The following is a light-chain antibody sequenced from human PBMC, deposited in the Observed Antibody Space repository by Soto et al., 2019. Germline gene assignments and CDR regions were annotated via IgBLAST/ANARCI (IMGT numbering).Light chain of an antibody. CDR3: AAWDDSLSAWV. Sequence: QSVLTQPPSASGTPGQRVTISSSGSSSNIGSHYVHWYQQLPGTAPKLLIYRNNQRPSGVPDRFSGSKSGTSASLAISGLRSEDEADYYCAAWDDSLSAWVFGGGNQLTVL. CDR1: SSNIGSHY. J-gene: IGLJ3*02. V-gene: IGLV1-47*01. CDR2: RNN.